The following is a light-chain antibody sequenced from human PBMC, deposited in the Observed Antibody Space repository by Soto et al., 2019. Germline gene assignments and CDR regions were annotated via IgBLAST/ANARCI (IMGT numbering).Light chain of an antibody. V-gene: IGLV1-40*01. Sequence: QSVLTQPPSVSGAPGQRVTISCTGSSSNIGAGYDVHWYQQLPGTAPKLLIHGNNNRPSGVPDRFSGSKSGTSASLAITGLQTEDEADYYSQSYDSYMSGSVFGGGTKLTVL. CDR1: SSNIGAGYD. J-gene: IGLJ2*01. CDR2: GNN. CDR3: QSYDSYMSGSV.